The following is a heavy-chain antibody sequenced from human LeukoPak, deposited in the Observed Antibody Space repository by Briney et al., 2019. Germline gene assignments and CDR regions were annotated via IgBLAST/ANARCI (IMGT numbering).Heavy chain of an antibody. CDR2: INHSGST. Sequence: PSETLSLTCAVYGGSFSGYYWSWIRQPPGKGLEWIGEINHSGSTNYNPSLKSRVTISVDTSKNQFSLKLSSVTAADTAVYYCARDGSIVPFDYWGQGTLVTVSS. J-gene: IGHJ4*02. D-gene: IGHD6-6*01. CDR1: GGSFSGYY. CDR3: ARDGSIVPFDY. V-gene: IGHV4-34*01.